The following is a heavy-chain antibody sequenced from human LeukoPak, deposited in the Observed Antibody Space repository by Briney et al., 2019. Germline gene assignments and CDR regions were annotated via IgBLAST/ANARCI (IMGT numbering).Heavy chain of an antibody. J-gene: IGHJ6*02. D-gene: IGHD3-10*01. CDR2: ISSSSSYI. CDR3: ARCWHFGRYGMDV. Sequence: PGGSLRLSCAASGFTFSSYSMNWVRQAPGKGLEWVSSISSSSSYIYYADSVKGRFTISRDNAKNSLYLQMNSLRAEDTAVYYCARCWHFGRYGMDVWGQGTTVTVSS. CDR1: GFTFSSYS. V-gene: IGHV3-21*01.